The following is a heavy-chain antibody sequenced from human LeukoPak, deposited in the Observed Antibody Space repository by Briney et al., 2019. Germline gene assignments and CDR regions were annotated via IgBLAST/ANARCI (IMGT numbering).Heavy chain of an antibody. CDR2: INPNSGGT. CDR1: GYTFTGYY. CDR3: ARGPYSSSWPTAYYYYMDV. J-gene: IGHJ6*03. D-gene: IGHD6-13*01. V-gene: IGHV1-2*02. Sequence: ASVKVSCKASGYTFTGYYMHWVRQAPGQGLEWMGWINPNSGGTNYAQKFQGRVTMTRDTSISTAYMELSRLRSDDTAVYYCARGPYSSSWPTAYYYYMDVWGKGTTVTVSS.